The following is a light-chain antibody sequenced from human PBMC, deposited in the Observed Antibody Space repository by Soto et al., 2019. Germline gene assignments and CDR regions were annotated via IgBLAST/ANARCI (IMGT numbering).Light chain of an antibody. V-gene: IGKV3-15*01. CDR2: GAS. CDR3: QQYNNWPPWT. Sequence: EIVMTQSPATLSVSPGERATLSCRASQSVSSNLAWYQQKPGQAPRLLIYGASTTATGIPARFSGSGSGTEFSLTISSLQSEDFAVYYWQQYNNWPPWTFSQGTKVEIK. CDR1: QSVSSN. J-gene: IGKJ1*01.